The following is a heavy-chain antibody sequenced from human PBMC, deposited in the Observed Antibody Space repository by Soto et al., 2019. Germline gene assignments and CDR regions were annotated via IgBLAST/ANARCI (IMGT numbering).Heavy chain of an antibody. CDR3: ARDLIPYSSGWYRGYYYGMDV. V-gene: IGHV1-18*01. CDR2: ISAYNGNT. J-gene: IGHJ6*02. D-gene: IGHD6-19*01. CDR1: GYTFTSYG. Sequence: VKVSCKASGYTFTSYGISWVRQAPGQGLEWMGWISAYNGNTNYAQKLQGRVTMTTDTSTSTAYMELRSLRSDDTAVYYCARDLIPYSSGWYRGYYYGMDVWGQGTTVTVSS.